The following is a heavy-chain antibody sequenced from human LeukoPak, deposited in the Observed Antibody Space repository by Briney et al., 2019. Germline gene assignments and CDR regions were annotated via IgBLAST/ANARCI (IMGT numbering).Heavy chain of an antibody. V-gene: IGHV1-2*02. CDR2: INPNSGGT. Sequence: GASVTVSFKASGYTFTGYYMHWVRQAPGQGLEWMGWINPNSGGTNYTHKFQGRVTMTRDTSISTAYMELSRLRSDDTAVYYCARDYDILTGYYSSDLYFDYWGQGTLVTVSS. CDR1: GYTFTGYY. D-gene: IGHD3-9*01. CDR3: ARDYDILTGYYSSDLYFDY. J-gene: IGHJ4*02.